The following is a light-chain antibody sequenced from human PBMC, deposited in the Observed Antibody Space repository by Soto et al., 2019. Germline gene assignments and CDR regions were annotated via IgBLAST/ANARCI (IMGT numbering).Light chain of an antibody. Sequence: QSALTQPASVSGSPGQSITISCSGTSSDVGAYNYVSWYQQHPGKAPRVMIYDVSNRPSGVSKRFSGSKSGNTATLTISGLQDEDEADYYCSSYTSDNTYVFATGTKVTVL. V-gene: IGLV2-14*01. J-gene: IGLJ1*01. CDR3: SSYTSDNTYV. CDR1: SSDVGAYNY. CDR2: DVS.